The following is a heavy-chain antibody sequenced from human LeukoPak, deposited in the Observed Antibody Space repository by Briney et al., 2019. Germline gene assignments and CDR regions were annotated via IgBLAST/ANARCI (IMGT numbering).Heavy chain of an antibody. V-gene: IGHV3-11*05. CDR2: ISSSNIYT. D-gene: IGHD5-12*01. CDR1: GFTFSDYC. CDR3: ARGRTNSGQPLPDAFDI. J-gene: IGHJ3*02. Sequence: PGGSLRLSCAASGFTFSDYCMSWIRQAPGKGLEWVSYISSSNIYTNYAGSVKGRFTISRDSAKNSLYLQMNSLRAEDTAVYYCARGRTNSGQPLPDAFDIWGQGTMVTVSS.